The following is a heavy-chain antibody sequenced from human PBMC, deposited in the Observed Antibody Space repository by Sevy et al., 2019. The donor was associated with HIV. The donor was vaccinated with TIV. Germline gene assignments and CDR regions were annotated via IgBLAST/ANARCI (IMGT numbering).Heavy chain of an antibody. CDR2: MSGRGGST. J-gene: IGHJ6*02. V-gene: IGHV3-23*01. Sequence: GGSLRLSCAASGFTFGNYAMSWVRQAPGKGLEWVSGMSGRGGSTDYADSVKGRFTISRDNSKNTLSVQMNSLRAEDTAVYYCAKGFCSGATCPRDYYYYGMDVWGQGTTVTVSS. D-gene: IGHD2-15*01. CDR3: AKGFCSGATCPRDYYYYGMDV. CDR1: GFTFGNYA.